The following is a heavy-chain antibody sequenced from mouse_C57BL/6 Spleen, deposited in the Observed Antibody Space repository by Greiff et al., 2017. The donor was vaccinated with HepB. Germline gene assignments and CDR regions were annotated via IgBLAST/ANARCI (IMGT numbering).Heavy chain of an antibody. D-gene: IGHD1-1*01. CDR3: ARDDYGSSLAWFAY. J-gene: IGHJ3*01. CDR2: ISDGGSYT. V-gene: IGHV5-4*01. CDR1: GFTFSSYA. Sequence: EVQLVESGGGLVKPGGSLKLSCAASGFTFSSYAMSWVRQTPEKRLEWVATISDGGSYTYYPDNVKGRFTISRDNAKNNLYLQMSHLKSEDTAMYYCARDDYGSSLAWFAYWGQGTLVTVSA.